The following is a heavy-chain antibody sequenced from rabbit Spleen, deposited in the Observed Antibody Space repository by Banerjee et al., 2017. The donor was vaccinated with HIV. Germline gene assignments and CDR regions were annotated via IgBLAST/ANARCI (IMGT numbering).Heavy chain of an antibody. J-gene: IGHJ4*01. CDR1: GFDFSNYG. D-gene: IGHD1-1*01. CDR2: INSFSGRP. CDR3: ARDLPGVIGWNFNL. Sequence: QEQLVESGGGLVQPGGSLKLSCKASGFDFSNYGMSWVRQTPGKGLEWIACINSFSGRPVYATWVNGRFTVSKASWTTVTLHMTGLTAADTATYFCARDLPGVIGWNFNLWGQGTLVTVS. V-gene: IGHV1S45*01.